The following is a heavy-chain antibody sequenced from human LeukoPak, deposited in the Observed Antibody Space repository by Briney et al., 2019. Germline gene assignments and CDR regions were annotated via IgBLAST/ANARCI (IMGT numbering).Heavy chain of an antibody. V-gene: IGHV3-11*01. CDR1: GFTFSDYY. Sequence: PGGSLGLSCAASGFTFSDYYMSWIRQAPGKGLEWVSYISSSGSTIYYADSVKGRFTISRDNAKNSLYLQMNSLRAEDTAVYYCARDRAAGASFDYWGQGTLVTVSS. CDR3: ARDRAAGASFDY. CDR2: ISSSGSTI. J-gene: IGHJ4*02. D-gene: IGHD6-13*01.